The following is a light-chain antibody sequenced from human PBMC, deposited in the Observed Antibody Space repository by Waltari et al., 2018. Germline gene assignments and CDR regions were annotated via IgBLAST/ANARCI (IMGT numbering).Light chain of an antibody. CDR3: QSYDSSLSAPV. J-gene: IGLJ3*02. V-gene: IGLV1-40*01. CDR1: SPNIGAGYD. CDR2: GNS. Sequence: QSVLTQPPSVSGAPGQRVTISCTGSSPNIGAGYDVPWYQQLPGTAPKLLIYGNSNRPSGVPDRFSGSKSGTSASLAITGLQAEDETDYYCQSYDSSLSAPVFGGGTKLTVL.